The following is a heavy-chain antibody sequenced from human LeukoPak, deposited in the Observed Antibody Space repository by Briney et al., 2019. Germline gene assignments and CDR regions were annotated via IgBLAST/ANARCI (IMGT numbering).Heavy chain of an antibody. CDR2: IYATGST. CDR3: AREPTSGREPTSGRPLDY. D-gene: IGHD5-12*01. V-gene: IGHV4-39*07. Sequence: SETLSLTCTVSGGSISTSGYYWGWIRQPPGKGLEWIGIIYATGSTYYTPSLKSRVTISVDTSENQFSLKLSSVTAADTAVYYCAREPTSGREPTSGRPLDYWGQGTLVTVSS. CDR1: GGSISTSGYY. J-gene: IGHJ4*02.